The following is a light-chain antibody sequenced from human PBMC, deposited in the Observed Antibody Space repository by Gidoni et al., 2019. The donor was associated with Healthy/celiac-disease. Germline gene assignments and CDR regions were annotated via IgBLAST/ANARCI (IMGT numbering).Light chain of an antibody. Sequence: IIIIQPPATLSLTPALRATLSCRASQSVSRSYLSWYQQKPGQAPRLPIYVASNRATGIPARFSGSGSGTDFKLTISSLNPEDFAVYYCQQDYTLPITFGQATRLEI. CDR1: QSVSRSY. CDR2: VAS. V-gene: IGKV3D-7*01. CDR3: QQDYTLPIT. J-gene: IGKJ5*01.